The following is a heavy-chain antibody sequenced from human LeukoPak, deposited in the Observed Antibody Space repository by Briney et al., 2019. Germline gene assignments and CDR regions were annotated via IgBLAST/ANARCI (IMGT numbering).Heavy chain of an antibody. CDR1: GGSISSYY. J-gene: IGHJ6*02. D-gene: IGHD5/OR15-5a*01. V-gene: IGHV4-59*01. Sequence: PSETLSLTCTVSGGSISSYYWSWIRQPPGKGLEWIGYIYYSGSTNYNPSLKSRVTISVDTSKNQFSLKLSSVTAADTAVYYCARDVYDSRRGDYYGMDVWGQGTTVTVSS. CDR2: IYYSGST. CDR3: ARDVYDSRRGDYYGMDV.